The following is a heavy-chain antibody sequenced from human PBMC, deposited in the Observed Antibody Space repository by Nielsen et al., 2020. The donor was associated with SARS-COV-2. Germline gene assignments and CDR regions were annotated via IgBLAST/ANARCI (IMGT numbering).Heavy chain of an antibody. V-gene: IGHV3-21*01. CDR3: ASSLLWFGELSGLDY. CDR1: GFTFDDYA. D-gene: IGHD3-10*01. Sequence: GESLKISCAASGFTFDDYAMHWVRQAPGKGLEWVSSISSSSSYIYYADSVKGRFTISRDNAKNSLYLQMNSLRAEDTAVYYCASSLLWFGELSGLDYWGQGTLVTVSS. J-gene: IGHJ4*02. CDR2: ISSSSSYI.